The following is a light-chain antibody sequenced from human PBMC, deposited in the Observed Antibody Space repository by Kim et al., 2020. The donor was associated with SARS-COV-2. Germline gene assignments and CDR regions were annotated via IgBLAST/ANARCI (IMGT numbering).Light chain of an antibody. CDR1: TSNIGAGYG. CDR3: QSYDSSLSGSV. J-gene: IGLJ2*01. Sequence: KVTRSCTGRTSNIGAGYGVHWYQQLPGTAPKLLIYGNSNRPSGVPDRFSGSKSGTSASLAITGLQAEDEADYYCQSYDSSLSGSVFGGGTQLTVL. CDR2: GNS. V-gene: IGLV1-40*01.